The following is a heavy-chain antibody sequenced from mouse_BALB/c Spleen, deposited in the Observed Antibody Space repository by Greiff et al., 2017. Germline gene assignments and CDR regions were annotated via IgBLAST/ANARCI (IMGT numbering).Heavy chain of an antibody. CDR3: ARSGGNFYYFDY. J-gene: IGHJ2*01. CDR1: GYTFTDYN. CDR2: IYPYNGGT. D-gene: IGHD2-1*01. Sequence: VQLKESGPELVKPGASVKISCKASGYTFTDYNMHWVKQSHGKSLEWIGYIYPYNGGTGYNQKFKSKATLTVDNSSSTAYMELRSLTSEDSAVYYCARSGGNFYYFDYWGQGTTLTVSS. V-gene: IGHV1S29*02.